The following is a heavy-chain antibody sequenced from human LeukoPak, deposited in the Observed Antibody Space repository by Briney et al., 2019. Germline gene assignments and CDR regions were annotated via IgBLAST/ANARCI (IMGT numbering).Heavy chain of an antibody. J-gene: IGHJ4*02. Sequence: ASVKVSFQASGYTFTSYAMNWVRQAPGQRLEWMGWIDTNTGNPTYAQGFTGRFVFSLDTSVSTAYLQISSLKAEDTAVYYCARVVGCGGDCYSGISDYWGQGTLVTVSS. CDR3: ARVVGCGGDCYSGISDY. V-gene: IGHV7-4-1*02. D-gene: IGHD2-21*02. CDR2: IDTNTGNP. CDR1: GYTFTSYA.